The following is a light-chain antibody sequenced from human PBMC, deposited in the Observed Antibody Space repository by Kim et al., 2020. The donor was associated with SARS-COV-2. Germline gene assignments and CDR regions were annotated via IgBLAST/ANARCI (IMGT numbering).Light chain of an antibody. Sequence: PGERATLSGRASQTVRTSYLAWYQQKPGQAPRLLINDASRRATGIPDRFSGSGSGTDFTLTISRLEPEDFAVYYCQQYASSPTTFGGGTKVDIK. CDR2: DAS. J-gene: IGKJ4*01. CDR3: QQYASSPTT. CDR1: QTVRTSY. V-gene: IGKV3-20*01.